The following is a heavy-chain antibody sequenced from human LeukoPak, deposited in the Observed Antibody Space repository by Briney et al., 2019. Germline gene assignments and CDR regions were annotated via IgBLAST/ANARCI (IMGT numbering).Heavy chain of an antibody. CDR1: GGSISSYY. V-gene: IGHV4-59*01. CDR2: IYYSGST. Sequence: SETLSLTCTVSGGSISSYYWSWIRQPPGKGLEWIGYIYYSGSTNYNPSLKSRVTISVDTSKNQFSLKLSSVTAADTAVYYCARESGMTMVVTDAFDIWGQGTMVTVSS. D-gene: IGHD4-23*01. CDR3: ARESGMTMVVTDAFDI. J-gene: IGHJ3*02.